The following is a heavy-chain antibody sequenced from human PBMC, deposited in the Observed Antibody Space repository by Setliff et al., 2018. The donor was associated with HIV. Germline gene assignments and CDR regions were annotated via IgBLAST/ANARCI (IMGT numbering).Heavy chain of an antibody. CDR3: ARQSTTSRDFDS. V-gene: IGHV4-30-4*01. J-gene: IGHJ4*02. Sequence: PSETLSLTCTASYATLSTADYYWTWIRQPPGKGLEWIGFVSYTGTTRYSPSLRSRISISIDASKSKFSLQLSSVTAADTAVYYCARQSTTSRDFDSWGQGTLVTVSS. CDR2: VSYTGTT. D-gene: IGHD2-2*01. CDR1: YATLSTADYY.